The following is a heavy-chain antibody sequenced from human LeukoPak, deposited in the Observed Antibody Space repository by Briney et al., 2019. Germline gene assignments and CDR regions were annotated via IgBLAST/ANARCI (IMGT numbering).Heavy chain of an antibody. CDR3: ARGSGLPRSTGPGDY. CDR2: IYHSGST. D-gene: IGHD3-10*01. V-gene: IGHV4-30-2*01. CDR1: GGSISSGGYS. Sequence: PSETLSLTCAVSGGSISSGGYSWSWIRQPPGKGLEWIGYIYHSGSTYYNPSLKSRVTISVDTSKNQFSLKLSSVTAADTAVYYCARGSGLPRSTGPGDYWGQGTLVTVSS. J-gene: IGHJ4*02.